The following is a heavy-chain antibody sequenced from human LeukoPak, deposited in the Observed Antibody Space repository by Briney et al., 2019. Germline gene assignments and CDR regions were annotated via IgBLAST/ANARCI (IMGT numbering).Heavy chain of an antibody. Sequence: PGGSLRLSCAASGFTFSSYWMSWVRQAPGKGLEWVSGISWNSGSIGYADSVKGRFTISRDNAKNSLYLQMNSLRAEDTALYYCAKDLSYDYVWGRGTHAFDIWGQGTMVTVSS. CDR2: ISWNSGSI. CDR1: GFTFSSYW. CDR3: AKDLSYDYVWGRGTHAFDI. J-gene: IGHJ3*02. V-gene: IGHV3-9*01. D-gene: IGHD3-16*01.